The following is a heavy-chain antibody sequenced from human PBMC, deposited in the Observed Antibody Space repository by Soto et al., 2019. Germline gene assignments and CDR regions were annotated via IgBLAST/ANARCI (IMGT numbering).Heavy chain of an antibody. Sequence: SETLSLTCAVYGGSFSGYYWSWIRQPPGKGLEWIGEINHSGSTNYNPSLKSRVTISVDTSKNQFSLKLSSVTAADTAVYYCARGPRKIFGQNYYYYYYGMDVWGQGTTVTVSS. D-gene: IGHD3-10*01. V-gene: IGHV4-34*01. CDR1: GGSFSGYY. CDR2: INHSGST. CDR3: ARGPRKIFGQNYYYYYYGMDV. J-gene: IGHJ6*02.